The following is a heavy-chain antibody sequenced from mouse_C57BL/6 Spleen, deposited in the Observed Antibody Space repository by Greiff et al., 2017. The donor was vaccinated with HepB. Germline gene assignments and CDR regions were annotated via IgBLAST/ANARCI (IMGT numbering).Heavy chain of an antibody. CDR3: ARLPYYGSSYYFDY. V-gene: IGHV1-42*01. Sequence: VQLQQSGPELVKPGASVKISCKASGYSFTGYYMNWVKQSPEKSLEWIGEINPSTGGTTYNQKFKAKATLTVDKSSSTAYMQLKSLTSEDSAVYYCARLPYYGSSYYFDYWGQGTTLTVSS. J-gene: IGHJ2*01. CDR1: GYSFTGYY. CDR2: INPSTGGT. D-gene: IGHD1-1*01.